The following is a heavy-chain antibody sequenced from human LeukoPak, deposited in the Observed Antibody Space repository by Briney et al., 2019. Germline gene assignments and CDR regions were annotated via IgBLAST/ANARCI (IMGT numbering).Heavy chain of an antibody. CDR3: ARDDGIAATGAYYGMDV. D-gene: IGHD6-13*01. CDR1: GFTFSSYW. J-gene: IGHJ6*02. Sequence: GGSLRLSCAASGFTFSSYWMSWVRQAPGKGLEWVANIKQDGSEKYYVDSVKGRFTISRDNAKNSLYLQMNSLRAEDTAVYYCARDDGIAATGAYYGMDVWGQGTTVTVSS. V-gene: IGHV3-7*01. CDR2: IKQDGSEK.